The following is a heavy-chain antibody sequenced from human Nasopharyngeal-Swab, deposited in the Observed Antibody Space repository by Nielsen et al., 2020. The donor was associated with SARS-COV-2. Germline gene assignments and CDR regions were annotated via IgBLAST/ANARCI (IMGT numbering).Heavy chain of an antibody. J-gene: IGHJ6*02. CDR3: AKRKEILWLGSQRHGMDV. D-gene: IGHD3-10*01. V-gene: IGHV3-30*18. CDR1: GFNFNNYG. CDR2: ISYEGSIK. Sequence: GVSLKISCAASGFNFNNYGMHWVRQAPGKGLEWVALISYEGSIKHYADYVEGRFTISRDSSKNTLFLQMNSLRPEDTAVYFCAKRKEILWLGSQRHGMDVWGQGTTVTVSS.